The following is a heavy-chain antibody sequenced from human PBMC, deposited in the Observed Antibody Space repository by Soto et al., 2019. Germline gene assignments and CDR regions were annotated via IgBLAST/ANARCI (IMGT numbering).Heavy chain of an antibody. V-gene: IGHV6-1*01. CDR3: TGGSGSYDGMDV. CDR2: TYYRSKWYN. CDR1: GDSVSSNSAA. J-gene: IGHJ6*02. D-gene: IGHD3-10*01. Sequence: SQTLSLTCVISGDSVSSNSAAWNWIRQSSSRGLEWLGRTYYRSKWYNDYAVSVKSRITINPDTSKNQFSLQLNSVTPEDTAVYYCTGGSGSYDGMDVWGQGTTVTVSS.